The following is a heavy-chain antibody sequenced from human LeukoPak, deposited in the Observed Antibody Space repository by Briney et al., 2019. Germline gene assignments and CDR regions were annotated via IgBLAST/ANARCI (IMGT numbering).Heavy chain of an antibody. D-gene: IGHD6-6*01. V-gene: IGHV1-2*02. CDR2: INLNSGGT. CDR1: GYTFTGYY. CDR3: ARDLVNYYYMDV. Sequence: ASVKVSCKASGYTFTGYYMHWVRQAPGQGLEWMGWINLNSGGTNYAQKFQGRVTMTRDTSISTAYMELSRLRSDDTAVYYCARDLVNYYYMDVWGKGTTVTVSS. J-gene: IGHJ6*03.